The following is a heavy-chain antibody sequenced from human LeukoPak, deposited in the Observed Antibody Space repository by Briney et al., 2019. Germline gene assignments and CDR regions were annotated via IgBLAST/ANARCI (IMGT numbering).Heavy chain of an antibody. V-gene: IGHV1-2*02. CDR1: GYTFTGYY. D-gene: IGHD2-2*01. CDR2: INPNSGGT. CDR3: ARDLRVPADQYNWFDP. J-gene: IGHJ5*02. Sequence: ASVKVSCKASGYTFTGYYMHWVRQAPGQGLEWMGWINPNSGGTNYAQKFQGRVTMTRDTSISTAYMELSRLRSDDTAVYYCARDLRVPADQYNWFDPWGQGTLVTVSS.